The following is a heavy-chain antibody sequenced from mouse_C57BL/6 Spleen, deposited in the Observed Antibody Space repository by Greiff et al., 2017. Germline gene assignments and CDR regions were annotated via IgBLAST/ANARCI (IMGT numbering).Heavy chain of an antibody. CDR1: GYTFTEYT. D-gene: IGHD2-4*01. J-gene: IGHJ4*01. Sequence: QVQLQQSGAELVKPGASVKLSCKASGYTFTEYTIHWVKQRSGQGLEWIGWFYPGSGSIKYNEKFKDKATLTADKSSSTVYMELSRLTSEDSAVYFCARHEANYDYDAPLLMDYWGQGTSVTVSS. CDR3: ARHEANYDYDAPLLMDY. V-gene: IGHV1-62-2*01. CDR2: FYPGSGSI.